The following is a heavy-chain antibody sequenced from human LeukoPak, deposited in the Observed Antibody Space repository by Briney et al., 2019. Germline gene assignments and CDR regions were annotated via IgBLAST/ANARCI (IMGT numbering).Heavy chain of an antibody. D-gene: IGHD6-13*01. CDR2: IRSKANSYAT. J-gene: IGHJ4*02. CDR1: GFTFSGSA. CDR3: TCIVAAADY. V-gene: IGHV3-73*01. Sequence: GGSLRLPCAASGFTFSGSAMHWVRQASGKGLEWVGRIRSKANSYATAYAASVKGRFTISRDDSKNTAYLQMNSLKTEDTAVYYCTCIVAAADYWGQGTLVTVSS.